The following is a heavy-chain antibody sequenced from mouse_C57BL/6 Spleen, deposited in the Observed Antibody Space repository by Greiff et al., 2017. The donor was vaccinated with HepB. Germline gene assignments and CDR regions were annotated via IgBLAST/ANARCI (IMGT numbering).Heavy chain of an antibody. Sequence: EVHLVESGGGLVKPGGSLKLSCAASGFTFSSYAMSWVRQTPEKRLEWVATISDGGSYTYYPDNVKGRFTISRDNAKNNLYLQMSHLKSEDTAMYYCAREGSIYYGNYLYAMDYWGQGTSVTVSS. CDR3: AREGSIYYGNYLYAMDY. V-gene: IGHV5-4*01. J-gene: IGHJ4*01. CDR2: ISDGGSYT. CDR1: GFTFSSYA. D-gene: IGHD2-1*01.